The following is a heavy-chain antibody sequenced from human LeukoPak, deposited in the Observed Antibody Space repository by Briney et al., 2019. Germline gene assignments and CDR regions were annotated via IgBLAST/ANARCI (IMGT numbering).Heavy chain of an antibody. CDR1: GFTFSSYA. CDR2: ISGSVGNT. Sequence: VGSLRLSCVPSGFTFSSYAMSCVRQAPGKGLEWGSAISGSVGNTYYADSVKGRFTISRDNSKNTLYLQMTSLRAEDTAVYYCAKATAYYYDSGGYSFDYWGQGALVAVSS. V-gene: IGHV3-23*01. J-gene: IGHJ4*02. CDR3: AKATAYYYDSGGYSFDY. D-gene: IGHD3-22*01.